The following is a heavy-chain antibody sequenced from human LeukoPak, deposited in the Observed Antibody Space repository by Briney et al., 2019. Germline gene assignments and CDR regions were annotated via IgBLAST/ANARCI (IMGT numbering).Heavy chain of an antibody. CDR1: GGTFSSYA. Sequence: GASVKVSCKASGGTFSSYAISWVRQAPGQGLEWMGRINPNSGGTNYAQKFQGRVTMTRDTSISTAYMELSRLRSDDTAVYYCAREARSGYSREYYFDYWGQGTLVTVSS. D-gene: IGHD6-13*01. V-gene: IGHV1-2*06. CDR3: AREARSGYSREYYFDY. CDR2: INPNSGGT. J-gene: IGHJ4*02.